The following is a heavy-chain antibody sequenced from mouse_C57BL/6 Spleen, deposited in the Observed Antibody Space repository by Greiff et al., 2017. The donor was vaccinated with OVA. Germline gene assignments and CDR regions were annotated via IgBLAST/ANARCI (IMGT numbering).Heavy chain of an antibody. CDR1: GFSLTSYG. CDR3: AREEAYYDYDGAWFAY. CDR2: RWSGGST. Sequence: VKLMESGPGLVQPSQSLSITCPVSGFSLTSYGVHWVRQSPGKGLEWLGVRWSGGSTDYNAAFISRLSISKDNSKSQVFFKMNSLQADDTAIYYCAREEAYYDYDGAWFAYWGQGTLVTVSA. D-gene: IGHD2-4*01. V-gene: IGHV2-2*01. J-gene: IGHJ3*01.